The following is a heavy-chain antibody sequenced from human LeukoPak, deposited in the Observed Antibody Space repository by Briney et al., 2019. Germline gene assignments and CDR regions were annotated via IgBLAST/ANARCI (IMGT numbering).Heavy chain of an antibody. Sequence: PGGSLRLSCAASGFTFSSYAMSWVRPAPGKGLEWVSALSGSGGSTYYADSVKGRFTISRDNSKNTLYLQMNSLRAEDTAVYYCAREGRNYYDSSGHSGTFDYWGQGTLVTVSS. CDR2: LSGSGGST. CDR1: GFTFSSYA. CDR3: AREGRNYYDSSGHSGTFDY. D-gene: IGHD3-22*01. J-gene: IGHJ4*02. V-gene: IGHV3-23*01.